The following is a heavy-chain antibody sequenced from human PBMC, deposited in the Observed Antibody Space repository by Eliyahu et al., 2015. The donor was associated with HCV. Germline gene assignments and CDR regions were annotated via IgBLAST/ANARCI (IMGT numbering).Heavy chain of an antibody. D-gene: IGHD3-10*01. CDR1: GGSVSSGSYY. Sequence: QVQLQESGPGLVKPSETLSLTCTVSGGSVSSGSYYWSWXRQPPGKGLXWIGYSFXRGSTNSRSSLNGRVTISVNXSNNQFSLKLSSVTAADTAVYYCARDRGPVGRAHDAFDIWGQGTMVTVSS. CDR3: ARDRGPVGRAHDAFDI. V-gene: IGHV4-61*01. J-gene: IGHJ3*02. CDR2: SFXRGST.